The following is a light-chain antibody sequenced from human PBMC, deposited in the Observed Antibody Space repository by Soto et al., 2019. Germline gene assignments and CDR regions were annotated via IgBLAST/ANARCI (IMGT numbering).Light chain of an antibody. CDR2: DAS. CDR3: QQYNSVPWT. CDR1: QTIHSW. J-gene: IGKJ1*01. V-gene: IGKV1-5*01. Sequence: QMTQSPSTLSASVGDRVTITCRASQTIHSWLAWYQQRPGQAPKVLIYDASNLEVGVPSRFSGSGSGTEFTLTISSLQPDDFATYYCQQYNSVPWTFGNGTKVEIK.